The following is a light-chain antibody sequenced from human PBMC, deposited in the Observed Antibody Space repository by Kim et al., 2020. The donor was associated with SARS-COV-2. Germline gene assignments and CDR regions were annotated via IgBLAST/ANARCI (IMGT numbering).Light chain of an antibody. J-gene: IGLJ3*02. V-gene: IGLV10-54*01. CDR3: SAWDTSLDAWV. CDR1: NNDVGDQG. Sequence: LTQPPSVSEGLRQTATLTCTGNNNDVGDQGASWLQQHQGHPPKLLSYRNNNRPSGISERLSASRSGNTASLTITGLQPEDEGDYYCSAWDTSLDAWVFGGGTQLTVL. CDR2: RNN.